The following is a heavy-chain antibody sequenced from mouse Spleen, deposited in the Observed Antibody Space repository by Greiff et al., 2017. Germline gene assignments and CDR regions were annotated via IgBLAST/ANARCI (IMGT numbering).Heavy chain of an antibody. CDR2: IYPGSGNT. CDR1: GYTFTDYY. D-gene: IGHD1-1*01. J-gene: IGHJ4*01. Sequence: QVQLKQSGPELVKPGASVKISCKASGYTFTDYYINWVKQRPGQGLEWIGWIYPGSGNTKYNEKFKGKATLTVDTSSSTAYMQLSSLTSEDSAVYFCARGGLYYGSPFYAMDYWGQGTSVTVSS. CDR3: ARGGLYYGSPFYAMDY. V-gene: IGHV1-84*01.